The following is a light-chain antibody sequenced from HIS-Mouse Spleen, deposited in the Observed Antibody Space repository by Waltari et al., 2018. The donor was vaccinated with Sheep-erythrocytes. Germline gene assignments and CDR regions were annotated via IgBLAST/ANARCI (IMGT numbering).Light chain of an antibody. CDR2: DVS. CDR1: SSDVGGYNY. J-gene: IGLJ1*01. CDR3: CSYAGSYNHV. V-gene: IGLV2-11*01. Sequence: QSALTQPRSVSWSPGQSVTISCTGTSSDVGGYNYVSWYQQHPGKAPKLMIYDVSKRPSGVPDRFSGSKSGNTASLTISGLQAEDEADYYCCSYAGSYNHVFGTGTKVTVL.